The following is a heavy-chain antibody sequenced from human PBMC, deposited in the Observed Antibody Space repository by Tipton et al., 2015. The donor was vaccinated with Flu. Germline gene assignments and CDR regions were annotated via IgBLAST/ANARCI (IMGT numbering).Heavy chain of an antibody. CDR3: ARGHYDYSDGSRYYPGYWYFDL. J-gene: IGHJ2*01. CDR1: GASISSASYY. Sequence: TLSLTCTVSGASISSASYYWNWIRQPAGKGLEWIGRFYATGSTNFNPSLNSRVSISVDTSQNQFSLNLSSVTAADTAVYFCARGHYDYSDGSRYYPGYWYFDLWGRGTLVTVSS. D-gene: IGHD3-22*01. V-gene: IGHV4-61*02. CDR2: FYATGST.